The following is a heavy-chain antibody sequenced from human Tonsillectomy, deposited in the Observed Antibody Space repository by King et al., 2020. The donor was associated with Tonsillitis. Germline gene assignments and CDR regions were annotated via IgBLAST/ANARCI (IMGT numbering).Heavy chain of an antibody. CDR1: GGSISSSSYY. J-gene: IGHJ3*02. Sequence: LQLQESGPGLVKPSETLSLTCTVSGGSISSSSYYWGWIRQPPGKGLEWIGSIYYSGSTYYNPSLKSRVTISVDTSKNQFSLKLSSVTAADTAVYYCARRYYDSSGYYYVLNAFDIWAKGQWSPSLQ. CDR3: ARRYYDSSGYYYVLNAFDI. CDR2: IYYSGST. V-gene: IGHV4-39*01. D-gene: IGHD3-22*01.